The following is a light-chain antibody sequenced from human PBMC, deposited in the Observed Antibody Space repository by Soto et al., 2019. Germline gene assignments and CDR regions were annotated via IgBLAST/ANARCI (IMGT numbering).Light chain of an antibody. J-gene: IGKJ1*01. Sequence: LMTQSPVTLSLSPGDSATLSCRASQSVSSNLAWYQQKTGQAPSLLIYGAFTRATGIPARLSGTGSGTELNLTISRLQSEDFALYYCQKYNDWPLTCGQGTKVDIK. CDR1: QSVSSN. CDR3: QKYNDWPLT. CDR2: GAF. V-gene: IGKV3-15*01.